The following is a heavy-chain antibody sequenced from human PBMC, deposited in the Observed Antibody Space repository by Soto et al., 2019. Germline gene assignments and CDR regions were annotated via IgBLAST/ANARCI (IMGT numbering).Heavy chain of an antibody. J-gene: IGHJ4*02. Sequence: GGSLRLSCAASGFTLSSYEMHWVRQAPGKGLEWVAVISNDGSSQYYADSVKGRFTISRDNSKNTLYLQMNSLRAEDTAVYYCAKGRGYSGYDPFDYWGQGTLVTVSS. D-gene: IGHD5-12*01. CDR3: AKGRGYSGYDPFDY. CDR1: GFTLSSYE. V-gene: IGHV3-30*18. CDR2: ISNDGSSQ.